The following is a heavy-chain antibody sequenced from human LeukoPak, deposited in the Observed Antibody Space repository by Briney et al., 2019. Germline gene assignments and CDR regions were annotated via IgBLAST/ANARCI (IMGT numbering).Heavy chain of an antibody. J-gene: IGHJ5*02. D-gene: IGHD5-18*01. V-gene: IGHV4-31*03. CDR3: VRGYSYGYGWFDP. CDR2: IYYSGST. CDR1: GGSISSGAYY. Sequence: SETLSLTCTVSGGSISSGAYYWGWIRQHPGKGLEYIGYIYYSGSTYYNPSLKSRVTISVDTSKNQFSLKLSSVTAADTAVYYCVRGYSYGYGWFDPWGQGTLVTVSS.